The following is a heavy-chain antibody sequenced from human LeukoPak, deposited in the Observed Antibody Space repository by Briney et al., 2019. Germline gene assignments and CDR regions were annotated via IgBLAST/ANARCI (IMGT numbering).Heavy chain of an antibody. J-gene: IGHJ4*02. D-gene: IGHD4-23*01. CDR2: IGYEGVHK. CDR3: AKDLHGGYSSDY. V-gene: IGHV3-30*02. Sequence: GGSLRLSCAASGFTFSGSAMHWVRQAPGKGLEWVSFIGYEGVHKYYADSVKGRFTISKDNSKATLYLQMNSLRPEDTAVYYCAKDLHGGYSSDYWGQGTLVTVFS. CDR1: GFTFSGSA.